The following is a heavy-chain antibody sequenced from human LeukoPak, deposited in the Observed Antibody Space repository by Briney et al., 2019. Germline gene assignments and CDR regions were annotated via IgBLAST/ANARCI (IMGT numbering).Heavy chain of an antibody. Sequence: SVKVSCKASGFTFTSSAMQWVRQARGQRLEWIGWIFVGSGNTNYAQKFQERVTITRDMSTSTAYMELSSLRSEDTAVYYCAAVVRVAGKPGSSCWGQGTLVTVSS. CDR1: GFTFTSSA. V-gene: IGHV1-58*02. J-gene: IGHJ4*02. CDR2: IFVGSGNT. CDR3: AAVVRVAGKPGSSC. D-gene: IGHD6-19*01.